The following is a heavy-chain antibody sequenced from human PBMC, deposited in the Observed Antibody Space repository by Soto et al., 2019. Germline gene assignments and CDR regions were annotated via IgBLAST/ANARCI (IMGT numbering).Heavy chain of an antibody. Sequence: ASAKACCKVSGYTNNYLSLHWVQQSHEKGLEWMGGFDPEDGETIYAQKFQGRVTMTEDTSTDTAYMELSSLRSEDTAVYYCATEGQYCSGGSCYLDFDYWGQGTLVTVSS. CDR1: GYTNNYLS. V-gene: IGHV1-24*01. CDR3: ATEGQYCSGGSCYLDFDY. CDR2: FDPEDGET. D-gene: IGHD2-15*01. J-gene: IGHJ4*02.